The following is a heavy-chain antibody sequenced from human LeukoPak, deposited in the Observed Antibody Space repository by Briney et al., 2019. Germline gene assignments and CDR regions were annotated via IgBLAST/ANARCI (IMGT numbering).Heavy chain of an antibody. V-gene: IGHV1-69*13. CDR2: IIPIFGTA. D-gene: IGHD3-10*01. J-gene: IGHJ4*02. CDR3: ARGYYGSGSYSSFDY. Sequence: SVKVSCKASGGTFSSYAISWVRQAPGQGLEWMGGIIPIFGTANYAQKFQGRVTITADESTSTAYMELSSLRSEDTAVYYCARGYYGSGSYSSFDYWGQGALVTVSS. CDR1: GGTFSSYA.